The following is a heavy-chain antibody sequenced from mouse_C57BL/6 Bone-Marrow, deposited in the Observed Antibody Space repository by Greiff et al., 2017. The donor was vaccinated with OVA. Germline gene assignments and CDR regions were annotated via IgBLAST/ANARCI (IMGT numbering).Heavy chain of an antibody. Sequence: QVQLQQPGAELVKPGASVKMSCKASGYTFTSYWITWVKQRPGQGLEWIGDIYPGSGSTNYNEKFKSKATLTVDTSSSTAYMQLSSLTSADSAVYYCAIPLYDGYLKWFAYWGQGTLVTVSA. V-gene: IGHV1-55*01. CDR3: AIPLYDGYLKWFAY. J-gene: IGHJ3*01. CDR2: IYPGSGST. CDR1: GYTFTSYW. D-gene: IGHD2-3*01.